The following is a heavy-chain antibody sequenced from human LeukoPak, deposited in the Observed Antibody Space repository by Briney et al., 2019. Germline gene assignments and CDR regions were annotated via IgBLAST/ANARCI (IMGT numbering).Heavy chain of an antibody. Sequence: EGSLRLSCAASGFTVSSNYMSWVRQAPGKGLEWVSVIYSGGSTYYADSVKGRFTISRDNSKNTLYLQMNSLRAEDTAVYYCARDRSGWYYFDYWGQGTLVTVSS. V-gene: IGHV3-53*01. D-gene: IGHD6-19*01. J-gene: IGHJ4*02. CDR3: ARDRSGWYYFDY. CDR1: GFTVSSNY. CDR2: IYSGGST.